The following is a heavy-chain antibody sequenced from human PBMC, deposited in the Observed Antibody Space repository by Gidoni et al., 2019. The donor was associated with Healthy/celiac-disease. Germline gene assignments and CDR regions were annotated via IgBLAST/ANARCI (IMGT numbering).Heavy chain of an antibody. V-gene: IGHV4-34*01. CDR2: INPSGST. Sequence: QVQLQQWGAGLLKPSETLSLTCAVYGGSFSGYYWSWIRQPPGKGLEWIGEINPSGSTNYNPSLKSRVTISVDKSKNQFSLKLSSVTAAGTAVYYCARRGTFRGYFQHWGQGTLVTVSS. CDR1: GGSFSGYY. CDR3: ARRGTFRGYFQH. J-gene: IGHJ1*01. D-gene: IGHD3-16*01.